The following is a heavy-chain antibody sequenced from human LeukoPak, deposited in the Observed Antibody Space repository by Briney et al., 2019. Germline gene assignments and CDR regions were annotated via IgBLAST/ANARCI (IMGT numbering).Heavy chain of an antibody. CDR1: GFTFSSYA. J-gene: IGHJ5*01. V-gene: IGHV3-23*01. CDR3: AKGYNSGWFES. Sequence: GGSLRLSCAASGFTFSSYAMTWVRQAPGKGLEWVSGISDSGGGTYYADSVKGRFTISRDNSKNTVHLQMNSLRAEDTALYYCAKGYNSGWFESGGQGALVTVSS. D-gene: IGHD6-19*01. CDR2: ISDSGGGT.